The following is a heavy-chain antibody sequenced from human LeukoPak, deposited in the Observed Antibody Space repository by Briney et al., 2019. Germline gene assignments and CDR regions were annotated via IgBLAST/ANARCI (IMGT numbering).Heavy chain of an antibody. CDR2: IKQDGSEK. D-gene: IGHD3-22*01. V-gene: IGHV3-7*01. CDR1: GFNFSKYW. CDR3: ARGLFVVVITTDYFGLDV. Sequence: GGSLRLSCAASGFNFSKYWMTWVRQAPGKGLEWVANIKQDGSEKYYVDSVRGRLTISRDNAKNALYLQMNSLRAEDTAVYYCARGLFVVVITTDYFGLDVWGQGTTVTVSS. J-gene: IGHJ6*02.